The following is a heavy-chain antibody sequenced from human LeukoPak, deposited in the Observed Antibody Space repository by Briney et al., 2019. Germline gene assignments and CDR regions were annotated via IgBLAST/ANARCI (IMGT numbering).Heavy chain of an antibody. Sequence: SETLSLTCAVYGGSFSGYYWSWIRHPPGRGLEWIAEIDHSGSTHYNPSLKSRVIISVDMSQHQVSLRLNSLTAADTAVYYCARGFTYYGSGSPPGDVWGNGTSVIVSS. J-gene: IGHJ6*04. CDR2: IDHSGST. D-gene: IGHD3-10*01. V-gene: IGHV4-34*01. CDR3: ARGFTYYGSGSPPGDV. CDR1: GGSFSGYY.